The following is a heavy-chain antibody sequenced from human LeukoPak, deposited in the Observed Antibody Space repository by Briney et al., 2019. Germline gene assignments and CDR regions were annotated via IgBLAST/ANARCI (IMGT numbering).Heavy chain of an antibody. CDR3: ARDSRITMIVVVRLPDY. D-gene: IGHD3-22*01. CDR1: GYTFTSYY. CDR2: INPSGGST. Sequence: ASVKVSCKASGYTFTSYYMHWVRQAPGQGLEWMGIINPSGGSTSYAQKFQGRVTITRDTSTSTVYMELSSLRSEDTAVYYCARDSRITMIVVVRLPDYWGQGTLVTVSS. V-gene: IGHV1-46*01. J-gene: IGHJ4*02.